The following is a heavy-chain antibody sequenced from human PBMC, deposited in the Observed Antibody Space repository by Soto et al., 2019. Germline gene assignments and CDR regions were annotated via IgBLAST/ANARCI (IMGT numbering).Heavy chain of an antibody. Sequence: EVQLLESGGGLVQPGGSLRLSCAASGFTFSSYAMSWVRQAPGKGLEWVSAISGSGGSTYYADSVKGRFTISRDNSKNTLYLQMTSLRSEDTAVYYCAKDQAGERRVGYMDVLGKGTTVTVSS. CDR3: AKDQAGERRVGYMDV. D-gene: IGHD6-13*01. CDR1: GFTFSSYA. CDR2: ISGSGGST. V-gene: IGHV3-23*01. J-gene: IGHJ6*03.